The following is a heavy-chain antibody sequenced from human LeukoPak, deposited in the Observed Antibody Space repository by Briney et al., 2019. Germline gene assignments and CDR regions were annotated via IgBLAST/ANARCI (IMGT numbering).Heavy chain of an antibody. D-gene: IGHD3-22*01. J-gene: IGHJ4*02. V-gene: IGHV3-30-3*01. CDR2: ISYDGSNK. CDR1: GFTFSSYA. CDR3: AAPPSTTYYYDSSGYSYFDY. Sequence: GGSLRLSCAASGFTFSSYAVHWVRQAPGKGLEWVAVISYDGSNKYYADSVKGRFTISRDNSKNTLYLQMNSLRAEDTAVYYCAAPPSTTYYYDSSGYSYFDYWGQGTLVTVSS.